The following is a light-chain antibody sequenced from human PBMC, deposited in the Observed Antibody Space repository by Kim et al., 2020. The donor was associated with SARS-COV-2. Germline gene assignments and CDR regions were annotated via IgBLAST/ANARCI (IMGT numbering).Light chain of an antibody. J-gene: IGKJ1*01. V-gene: IGKV4-1*01. Sequence: DIAMTQSPDSLAVSLGERATINCKSSQSVLYSSNNKIYLAWYQQKPGQPPKLLIYWASTRESGVPDRFSGSGSATDFTLTISSLQAEDVAVYYCQQYYSTPWTFGQGTKVDIK. CDR1: QSVLYSSNNKIY. CDR3: QQYYSTPWT. CDR2: WAS.